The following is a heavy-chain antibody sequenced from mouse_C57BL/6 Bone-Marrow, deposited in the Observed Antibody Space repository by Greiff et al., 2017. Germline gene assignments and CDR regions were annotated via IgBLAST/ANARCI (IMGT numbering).Heavy chain of an antibody. V-gene: IGHV1-26*01. Sequence: EVQLQQSGPELVKPGASVKISCKASGYTFTDYYMNWVKQSHGKSLEWIGDINPNNGGTSYNQKFKGKATLTVDKSSSTAYMELRSLTSEDSAVYYCARVYYYVYWGQGTTLTVSS. J-gene: IGHJ2*01. CDR1: GYTFTDYY. CDR3: ARVYYYVY. CDR2: INPNNGGT. D-gene: IGHD1-1*01.